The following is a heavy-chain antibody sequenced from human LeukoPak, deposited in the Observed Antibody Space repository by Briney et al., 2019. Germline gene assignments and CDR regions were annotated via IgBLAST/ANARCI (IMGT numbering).Heavy chain of an antibody. CDR1: GGSISINSDTYY. V-gene: IGHV4-39*01. D-gene: IGHD6-19*01. J-gene: IGHJ4*02. CDR2: IYYSGST. CDR3: ARHLLSSGWAFDY. Sequence: SETLSLTCTVSGGSISINSDTYYWGWIRQPPWKGLEWIGSIYYSGSTYYNPSLKSRATISVDTSKNQFSLNLNSVTAADTAVYYCARHLLSSGWAFDYWGQGTLVIVSS.